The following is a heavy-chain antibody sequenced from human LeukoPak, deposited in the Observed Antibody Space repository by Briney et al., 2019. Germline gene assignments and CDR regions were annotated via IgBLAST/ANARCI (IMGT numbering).Heavy chain of an antibody. V-gene: IGHV3-48*03. Sequence: PGGSLRLSCAASGFTFSSYEMNWVRQAPGKGLEWVSYISSSGSTIYYADSVKGRFTISRDNAKNSLYLQMNSLRAEDTAVYYCARDSGAMTTVVIPFDYWGQGTLVTVSS. CDR1: GFTFSSYE. CDR2: ISSSGSTI. J-gene: IGHJ4*02. D-gene: IGHD4-23*01. CDR3: ARDSGAMTTVVIPFDY.